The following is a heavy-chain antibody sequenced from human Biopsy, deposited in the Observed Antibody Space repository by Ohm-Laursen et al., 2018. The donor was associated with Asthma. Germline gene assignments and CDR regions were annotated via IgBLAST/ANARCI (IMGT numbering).Heavy chain of an antibody. CDR1: GYTFNSAG. CDR2: ISVYNGNT. Sequence: SVKVSCKTSGYTFNSAGITWVRQAPGRGLEWMGWISVYNGNTKVAQKLQDRVTMIADTSTSTAHMELRSLRSDDTAVYFCARAVDYSHYYGIDVWGQGTTVTVS. CDR3: ARAVDYSHYYGIDV. J-gene: IGHJ6*02. D-gene: IGHD3-10*01. V-gene: IGHV1-18*01.